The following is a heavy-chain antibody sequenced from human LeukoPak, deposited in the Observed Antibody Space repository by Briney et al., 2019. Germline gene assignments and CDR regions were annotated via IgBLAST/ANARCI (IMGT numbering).Heavy chain of an antibody. J-gene: IGHJ4*02. CDR3: ARDPKSQLLLDY. D-gene: IGHD2-2*01. V-gene: IGHV1-2*02. CDR2: INPYSGAI. Sequence: ASVKVSCKSSGFTFTDEYIHGVRQAPGQGLEWMGWINPYSGAINYAQKFQGRVTLTSDTSISTAYMELSRLTSGDTAVYYCARDPKSQLLLDYWGQGTLVTVSS. CDR1: GFTFTDEY.